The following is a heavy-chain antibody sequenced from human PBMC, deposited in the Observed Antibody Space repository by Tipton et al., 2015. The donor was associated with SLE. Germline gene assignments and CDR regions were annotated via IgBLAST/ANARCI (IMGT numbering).Heavy chain of an antibody. Sequence: SLRLSCAVSGFSFINAWMNWVRQAPGKGLEWVAVVWYDRSNEWYADSVKGRFTISRDNSKNTLYLQMNSLRGEDTAMYYCAREDGGYSLSMDVWGQGTTVTVSS. D-gene: IGHD5-18*01. CDR2: VWYDRSNE. CDR1: GFSFINAW. J-gene: IGHJ6*02. V-gene: IGHV3-33*08. CDR3: AREDGGYSLSMDV.